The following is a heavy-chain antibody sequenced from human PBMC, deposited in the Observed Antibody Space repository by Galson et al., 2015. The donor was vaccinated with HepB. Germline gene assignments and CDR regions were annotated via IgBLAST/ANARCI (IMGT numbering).Heavy chain of an antibody. Sequence: SLRLSCAASGFTFSSYAMHWVRQAPGKGLEYVSAISSNGGSTYYADSVKDRFTISRDNSKNTLYLQMSSLRTEDTAVYYCVKSPRKLLQPSEFDYWGQGTLVTVSS. J-gene: IGHJ4*02. CDR2: ISSNGGST. D-gene: IGHD1-26*01. V-gene: IGHV3-64D*06. CDR1: GFTFSSYA. CDR3: VKSPRKLLQPSEFDY.